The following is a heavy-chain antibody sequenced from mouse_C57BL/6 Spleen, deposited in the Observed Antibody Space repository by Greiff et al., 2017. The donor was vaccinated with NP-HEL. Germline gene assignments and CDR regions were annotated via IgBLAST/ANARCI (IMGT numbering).Heavy chain of an antibody. CDR2: IDPETGGT. Sequence: QVQLQQSGAELVRPGASVTLSCKASGYTFTDYEMHWVKQTPVHGLEWIGAIDPETGGTAYNQKFKGKAILTADKSSSTAYMELRSLTSEDSAVYYCTMGGNGYFDVWGTGTTVTVSS. CDR1: GYTFTDYE. CDR3: TMGGNGYFDV. J-gene: IGHJ1*03. V-gene: IGHV1-15*01.